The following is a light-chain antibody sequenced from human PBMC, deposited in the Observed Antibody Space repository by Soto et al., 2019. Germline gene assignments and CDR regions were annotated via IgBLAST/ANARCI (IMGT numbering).Light chain of an antibody. CDR1: QSISNW. V-gene: IGKV1-5*03. CDR2: KAS. J-gene: IGKJ1*01. Sequence: DIQMTQSPSTLSASVGDSVTITCRACQSISNWLAWYQQRPGKAPKLLIYKASTLKSGVPSRFSGSGSGTEFTLTISSLQPDDFATYYCQHYNNYSEAFGQGTKVDIK. CDR3: QHYNNYSEA.